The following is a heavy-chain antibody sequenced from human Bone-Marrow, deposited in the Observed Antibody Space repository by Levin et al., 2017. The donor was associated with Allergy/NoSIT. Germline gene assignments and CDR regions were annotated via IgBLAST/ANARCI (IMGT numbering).Heavy chain of an antibody. CDR2: IRSKAYGGTT. CDR1: GFTFGDYA. J-gene: IGHJ2*01. CDR3: TRNGVLVTPNSYFWYFDL. Sequence: PGGSLRLSCTASGFTFGDYAMSWVRQAPGKGLEWVGFIRSKAYGGTTQFAASVKGRFTISRSDSKSIAYLQMNSLKPEDTAVYYCTRNGVLVTPNSYFWYFDLWGRGTLVTVSS. D-gene: IGHD4-23*01. V-gene: IGHV3-49*04.